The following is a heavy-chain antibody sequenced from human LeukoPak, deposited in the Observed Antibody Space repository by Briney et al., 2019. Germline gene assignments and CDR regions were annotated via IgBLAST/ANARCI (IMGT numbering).Heavy chain of an antibody. Sequence: PSETLSLTCTVSGVSIRDTFYYWGWIRQTPGKGLEWIGSIYHTGRTNYSPSLKSRVTLSVDTSKNQFSLKLTSVTAADTALYHCARDPGFYYDSRETHYDYWGQGTLVTVSS. V-gene: IGHV4-39*07. D-gene: IGHD3-22*01. CDR3: ARDPGFYYDSRETHYDY. J-gene: IGHJ4*02. CDR1: GVSIRDTFYY. CDR2: IYHTGRT.